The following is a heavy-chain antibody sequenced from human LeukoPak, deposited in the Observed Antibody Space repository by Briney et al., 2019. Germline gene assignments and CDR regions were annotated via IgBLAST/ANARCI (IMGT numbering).Heavy chain of an antibody. J-gene: IGHJ6*03. Sequence: PSETLSLTCTVSGGSISSYYWSWIRQPAGKGLEWIGRIYTSGSTNYNPSLKSRVTISVDTSKNQFSLKLSSVTAADTAVYYCASQSLHPNYYYYMDVWGKGTTVTVSS. CDR1: GGSISSYY. D-gene: IGHD3-16*02. CDR3: ASQSLHPNYYYYMDV. CDR2: IYTSGST. V-gene: IGHV4-4*07.